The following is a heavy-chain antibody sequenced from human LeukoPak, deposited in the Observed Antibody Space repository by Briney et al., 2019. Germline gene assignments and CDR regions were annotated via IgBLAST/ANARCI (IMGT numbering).Heavy chain of an antibody. CDR2: IYTSEST. J-gene: IGHJ4*02. CDR3: ARGRAHDSSGIPFDY. Sequence: SETLSLTCTVSGVSISSGSYYWSWIRQPPGKGLEWIGRIYTSESTYYNPSLKSRVTISVDTSKNQFSLKLSSVTAADTAVYYCARGRAHDSSGIPFDYWGQGNLVTVSS. CDR1: GVSISSGSYY. V-gene: IGHV4-61*02. D-gene: IGHD3-22*01.